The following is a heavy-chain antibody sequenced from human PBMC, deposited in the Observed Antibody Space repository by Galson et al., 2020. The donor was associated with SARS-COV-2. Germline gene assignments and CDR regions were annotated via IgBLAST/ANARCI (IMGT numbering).Heavy chain of an antibody. V-gene: IGHV4-59*08. J-gene: IGHJ4*02. D-gene: IGHD4-17*01. CDR3: AKLAGERRISDDY. Sequence: ETSETLSLTCAVSIGSMTSHYWSWIRPAPGKGLEWVGYISYDGSTTYNPSLKSRVTISIDTSKTQFSLRLTSVTAADTALYYCAKLAGERRISDDYWGQGTRVTVSS. CDR1: IGSMTSHY. CDR2: ISYDGST.